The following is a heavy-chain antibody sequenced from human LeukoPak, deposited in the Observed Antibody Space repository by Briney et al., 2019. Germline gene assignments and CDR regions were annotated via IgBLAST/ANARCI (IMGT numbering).Heavy chain of an antibody. CDR2: IYYSGST. J-gene: IGHJ6*02. Sequence: SETQSLTCTVSGGSISSGGYYWYWIRQHPGKGLEWIGYIYYSGSTYYNPSLKSRLTISVDTSKNQFSLKLSSVTAADTAVYYCAREVVPAAFAMDVWGQGTTVTVSS. V-gene: IGHV4-31*03. CDR3: AREVVPAAFAMDV. D-gene: IGHD2-2*01. CDR1: GGSISSGGYY.